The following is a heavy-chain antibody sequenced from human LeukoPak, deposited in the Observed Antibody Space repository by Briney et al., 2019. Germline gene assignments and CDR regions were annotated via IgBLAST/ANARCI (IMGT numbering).Heavy chain of an antibody. CDR1: GFTFSSYE. CDR3: ARDVYYDFWSGYYDGGFDY. V-gene: IGHV3-48*03. D-gene: IGHD3-3*01. J-gene: IGHJ4*02. Sequence: GGSLRLSCAASGFTFSSYEMNWVRQAPGKGLEWVSYIGSSGSTVYYADSVKGRFTISRDNAKNSLYLQMNSLRAEDTAVYYCARDVYYDFWSGYYDGGFDYWGQGTLVTVSS. CDR2: IGSSGSTV.